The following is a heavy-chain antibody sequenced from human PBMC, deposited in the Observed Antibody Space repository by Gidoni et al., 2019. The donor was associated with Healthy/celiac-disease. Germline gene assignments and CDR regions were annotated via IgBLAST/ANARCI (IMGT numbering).Heavy chain of an antibody. V-gene: IGHV4-34*01. CDR1: GGSFSGFY. D-gene: IGHD3-10*01. J-gene: IGHJ4*02. CDR2: INHSGIT. CDR3: ARGSGLGGT. Sequence: QVQLQQWGAGLLRPSETLSLTCAVYGGSFSGFYWSWIRQPPGKGLEWIGEINHSGITNYNPSLKSRVTISVDTSKNQFSLKVNSLTAADTAVYYCARGSGLGGTWGQETLVTVSS.